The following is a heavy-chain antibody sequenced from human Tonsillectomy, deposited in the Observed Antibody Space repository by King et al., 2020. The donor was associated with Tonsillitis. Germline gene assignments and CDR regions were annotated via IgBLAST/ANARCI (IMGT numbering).Heavy chain of an antibody. CDR3: ARDLGSSGWYFDY. CDR1: GFTFRTYS. CDR2: ISTSSSYI. J-gene: IGHJ4*02. Sequence: DVQLVESGGGLVRPGGSLRLSCAASGFTFRTYSMNWVRQAPGKGLEWVSSISTSSSYIYYADSVKGRFTISRDDAKNSLYLQMNSLRAEDTAVYYCARDLGSSGWYFDYWGQGTLVTVSS. V-gene: IGHV3-21*01. D-gene: IGHD6-19*01.